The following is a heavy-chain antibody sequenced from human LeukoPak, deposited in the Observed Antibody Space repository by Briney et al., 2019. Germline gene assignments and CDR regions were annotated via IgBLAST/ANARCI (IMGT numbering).Heavy chain of an antibody. CDR3: ARVSMIVVEVASSPKDAFDI. Sequence: TGGSLRLSCAASGFTFSSYWMHWVRQAPGKGLVWVSRINSDGSSTSYADSVKGRFTISRDNAKNTLYLRMNSLRAEDTAVYYCARVSMIVVEVASSPKDAFDIWGQGTMVTVSS. CDR1: GFTFSSYW. J-gene: IGHJ3*02. V-gene: IGHV3-74*01. CDR2: INSDGSST. D-gene: IGHD3-22*01.